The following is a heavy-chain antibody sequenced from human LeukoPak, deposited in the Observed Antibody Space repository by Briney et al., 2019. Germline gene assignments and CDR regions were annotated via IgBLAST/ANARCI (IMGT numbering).Heavy chain of an antibody. Sequence: SETLSLTCTVSGGSIGSYYWSWIRQPPGKGLEWIGYIYYSGSTNYNPSLKSRVTISVDTSKNQFSLKLSSVTAADTAVYYCARVPATRYYFDYWGQGTLVTVSS. CDR2: IYYSGST. J-gene: IGHJ4*02. CDR3: ARVPATRYYFDY. V-gene: IGHV4-59*01. CDR1: GGSIGSYY. D-gene: IGHD2-15*01.